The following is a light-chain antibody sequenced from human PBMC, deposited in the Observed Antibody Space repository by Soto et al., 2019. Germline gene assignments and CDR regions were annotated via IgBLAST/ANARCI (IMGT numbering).Light chain of an antibody. CDR1: SSNIGAGYD. CDR3: HYYNSSLSALV. V-gene: IGLV1-40*01. Sequence: QSVMTQPPSVSGAPGQTVTISCTGTSSNIGAGYDVHWYQQVPGTAPKLLIYSNSNRPSGLPDRFAGSKSGTSASLATTGHAAEDEDDYCYHYYNSSLSALVFGGGTKLTVL. CDR2: SNS. J-gene: IGLJ3*02.